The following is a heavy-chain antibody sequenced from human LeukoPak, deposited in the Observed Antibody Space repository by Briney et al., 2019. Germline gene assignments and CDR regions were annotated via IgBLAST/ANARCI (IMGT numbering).Heavy chain of an antibody. D-gene: IGHD3-10*01. J-gene: IGHJ4*02. V-gene: IGHV3-23*01. CDR3: AKRGVVVRVILVGFHKEAYYFDS. CDR1: GITLSNYG. Sequence: GGSLRLSCAVSGITLSNYGMTWVRQAPGKGLEWVAGIGDSGGSTNYADSVKGRFTISRDNSKNTLYLQMNSLRAEDTAVYFCAKRGVVVRVILVGFHKEAYYFDSWGQGALVTVSS. CDR2: IGDSGGST.